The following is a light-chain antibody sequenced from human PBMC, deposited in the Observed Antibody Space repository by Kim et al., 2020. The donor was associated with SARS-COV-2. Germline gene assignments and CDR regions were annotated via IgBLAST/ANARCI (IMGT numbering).Light chain of an antibody. CDR1: NIGSKS. J-gene: IGLJ2*01. CDR2: DDR. V-gene: IGLV3-21*03. CDR3: QVWDSSSVV. Sequence: AAPGKTARITCGRNNIGSKSVHWYQQKPGQTPVLVIYDDRARPSGIPERFSASNSGNTATLTIRGVEAGGEADYYCQVWDSSSVVFGGGTQLTVL.